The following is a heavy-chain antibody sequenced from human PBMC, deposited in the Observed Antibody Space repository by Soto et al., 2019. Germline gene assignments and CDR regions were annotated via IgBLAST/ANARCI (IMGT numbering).Heavy chain of an antibody. D-gene: IGHD2-21*01. J-gene: IGHJ4*02. CDR2: IKQDGSEK. V-gene: IGHV3-7*01. CDR1: GFTFSNYW. CDR3: ARETSADSF. Sequence: EVQLVESGGGLVQPGGSLRLSCAASGFTFSNYWMVWVRQATEKGPEWVATIKQDGSEKYYVDSVKGRFTISRDNTKNALNLQMNSLRAEDTALYYCARETSADSFWGQGTLVTVSP.